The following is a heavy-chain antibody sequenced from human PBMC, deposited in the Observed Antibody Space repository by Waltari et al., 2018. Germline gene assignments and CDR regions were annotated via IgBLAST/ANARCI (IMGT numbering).Heavy chain of an antibody. Sequence: EVQLLESGGGLVQPVGSLRLSCAASGFTFSSYAMRWVRQAPGKGLEWVSAIRGSGGRTNYAESGKGRLTISRDNAKNTRYLQMNSLRAEDTAVYYCAKGSYDYVWGSFSPIAPEYWGQGTLVTVSA. CDR3: AKGSYDYVWGSFSPIAPEY. CDR2: IRGSGGRT. V-gene: IGHV3-23*01. J-gene: IGHJ4*02. D-gene: IGHD3-16*01. CDR1: GFTFSSYA.